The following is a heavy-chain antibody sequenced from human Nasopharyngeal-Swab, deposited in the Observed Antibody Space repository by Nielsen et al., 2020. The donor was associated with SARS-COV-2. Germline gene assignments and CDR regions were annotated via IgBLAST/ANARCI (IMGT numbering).Heavy chain of an antibody. V-gene: IGHV3-73*01. D-gene: IGHD2-15*01. CDR2: IRSKGNNYAT. CDR3: TRCGGGCYSGRDY. Sequence: GESLKISCAASGFTFSDSAIHWVRQASGKGLEWVGRIRSKGNNYATAYAASVKGRFIIFRDDPTNTAYLQMNSLKTEDTAVYYCTRCGGGCYSGRDYWGQGTLVIVSS. J-gene: IGHJ4*02. CDR1: GFTFSDSA.